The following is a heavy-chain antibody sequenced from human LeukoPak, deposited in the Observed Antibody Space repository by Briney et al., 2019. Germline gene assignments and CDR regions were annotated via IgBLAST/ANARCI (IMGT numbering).Heavy chain of an antibody. CDR2: ISGSGGST. CDR1: GFTFSSYA. J-gene: IGHJ3*02. CDR3: AKSFHYYDSSGYYYAFDI. Sequence: PGGSLRLSCAASGFTFSSYAMSWVRQAPGKGLEWVSAISGSGGSTYYADSVKGRFTISRDNSKNTLYLQMNSLRAKDTAVYYCAKSFHYYDSSGYYYAFDIWGQGTMVTVSS. D-gene: IGHD3-22*01. V-gene: IGHV3-23*01.